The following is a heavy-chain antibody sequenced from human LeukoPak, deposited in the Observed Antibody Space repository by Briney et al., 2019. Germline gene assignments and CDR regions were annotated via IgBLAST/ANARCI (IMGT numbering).Heavy chain of an antibody. D-gene: IGHD3-22*01. V-gene: IGHV4-59*01. Sequence: SETLSLTCTVSGGSISSYYWSWIRQPPGKGLEWIGYIYYSGSTSGSTNYNPSLKSRVTISVDTSKNQFSLKLSSVTAADTAVYYCALASSGYAFDIWGQGTMVTVSS. CDR2: IYYSGSTSGST. CDR3: ALASSGYAFDI. J-gene: IGHJ3*02. CDR1: GGSISSYY.